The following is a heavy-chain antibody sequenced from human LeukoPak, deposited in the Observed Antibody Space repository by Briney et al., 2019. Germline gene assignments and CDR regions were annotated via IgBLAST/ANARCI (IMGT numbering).Heavy chain of an antibody. CDR3: ARDSPHSSSWYFGFDY. CDR2: IYYSGST. Sequence: SETLSLTCTVSGGSISSGDYYWSWIRQPPGKGLEWIGYIYYSGSTYYNPSLKSRVTISVDTSKNQFSLKLSSVTAADTAVYYCARDSPHSSSWYFGFDYWGQGTLVTVSS. J-gene: IGHJ4*02. CDR1: GGSISSGDYY. D-gene: IGHD6-13*01. V-gene: IGHV4-30-4*08.